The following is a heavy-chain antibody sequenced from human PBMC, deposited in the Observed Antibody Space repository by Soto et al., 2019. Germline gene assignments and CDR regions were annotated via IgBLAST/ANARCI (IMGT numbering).Heavy chain of an antibody. Sequence: ASVKVSCKVSGYTFTDYYMHWVQQAPGKGLEWMGLVDPEDGETIYAEKFQGRVTITADTSTDTAYMELSSLRSEDTAVYYCATASMNRDYYDSSGYQDYWGQGTLVTVSS. V-gene: IGHV1-69-2*01. CDR3: ATASMNRDYYDSSGYQDY. J-gene: IGHJ4*02. CDR1: GYTFTDYY. D-gene: IGHD3-22*01. CDR2: VDPEDGET.